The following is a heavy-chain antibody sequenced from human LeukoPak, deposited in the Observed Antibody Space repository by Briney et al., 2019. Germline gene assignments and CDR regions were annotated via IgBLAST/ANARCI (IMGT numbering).Heavy chain of an antibody. CDR3: ARDYYDGIGYYYEDY. J-gene: IGHJ4*02. CDR2: ISISSNYI. Sequence: GGSLRLSCAASGFTFSRYSMNWVRQAPGKGLEWVSSISISSNYIYYPDSLKGRFTISRDNAKNSLYLQMNSLRAEDTAVYYCARDYYDGIGYYYEDYWGQGTLVTVSS. V-gene: IGHV3-21*04. D-gene: IGHD3-22*01. CDR1: GFTFSRYS.